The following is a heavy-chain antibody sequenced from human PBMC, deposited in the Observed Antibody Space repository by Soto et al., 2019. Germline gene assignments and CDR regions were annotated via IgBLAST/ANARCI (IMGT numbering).Heavy chain of an antibody. CDR3: ARSQGSSTSLEIYYYYYYGMDV. CDR1: GGTFSSYA. CDR2: IIPISDTT. V-gene: IGHV1-69*01. J-gene: IGHJ6*02. D-gene: IGHD2-2*01. Sequence: QMQLVQSGAEVKKPGSSVKVSCEASGGTFSSYAISWVRQAPGQGLEWMGGIIPISDTTNYAQKFQGRVTITADESTSTAYMELSSLRSEDTAVYYCARSQGSSTSLEIYYYYYYGMDVWGQGTTVTVSS.